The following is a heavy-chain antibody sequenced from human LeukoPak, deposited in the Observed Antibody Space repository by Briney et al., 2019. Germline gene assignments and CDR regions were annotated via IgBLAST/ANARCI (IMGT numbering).Heavy chain of an antibody. V-gene: IGHV3-7*04. Sequence: GGSLRLSCAASGFTFSSSSMSWARQAPGKGLEWVANIKQDGSENSYVDSVKGRFAISRDSAKRSLFLQMNSLRADDTAVYYCARGVRIAVAGYIDYWGQGTLVTVSS. J-gene: IGHJ4*02. D-gene: IGHD6-19*01. CDR1: GFTFSSSS. CDR2: IKQDGSEN. CDR3: ARGVRIAVAGYIDY.